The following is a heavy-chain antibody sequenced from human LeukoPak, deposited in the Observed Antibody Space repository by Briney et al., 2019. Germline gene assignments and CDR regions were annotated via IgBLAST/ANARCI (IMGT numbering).Heavy chain of an antibody. CDR2: IYHSGST. CDR3: ASVGYSSSWYWFDP. V-gene: IGHV4-38-2*02. J-gene: IGHJ5*02. Sequence: SETLSLTCTVSGYSISSGYYWGGIRQPPGKGLEWIGSIYHSGSTYYNPSLKSRVTISVDTSKNQFSLKLCSVTAADTAVYYCASVGYSSSWYWFDPWGQGTLVTVSS. CDR1: GYSISSGYY. D-gene: IGHD6-13*01.